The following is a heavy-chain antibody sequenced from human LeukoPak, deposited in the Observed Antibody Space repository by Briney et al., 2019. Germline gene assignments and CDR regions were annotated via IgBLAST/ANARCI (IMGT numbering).Heavy chain of an antibody. V-gene: IGHV4-39*01. D-gene: IGHD5-12*01. CDR3: ARHSGYDFGMDV. CDR1: GGSISSSSYY. J-gene: IGHJ6*02. CDR2: FYYSGST. Sequence: SETLSLTCSVSGGSISSSSYYWGWIRQPPGKGLEWIGSFYYSGSTYYNPPLKSRVTISVDTSKNQFSLKLSSVTAADTAVYYCARHSGYDFGMDVWGQGTTVIVSS.